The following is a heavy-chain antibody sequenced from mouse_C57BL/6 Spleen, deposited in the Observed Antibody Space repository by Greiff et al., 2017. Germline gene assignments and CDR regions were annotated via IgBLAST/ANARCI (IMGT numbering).Heavy chain of an antibody. CDR3: ARLWDVHYYAMDY. Sequence: QVQLQQPGAELVMPGASVKLSCKASGYTFTSYWMHWVKQRPGQGLEWIGEIDPSDSYTNYNQKFKGKSPLTVDKSSSTAYMQLSSLTSEDSAVYYCARLWDVHYYAMDYWGQGTSVTVSS. V-gene: IGHV1-69*01. J-gene: IGHJ4*01. CDR2: IDPSDSYT. CDR1: GYTFTSYW. D-gene: IGHD4-1*01.